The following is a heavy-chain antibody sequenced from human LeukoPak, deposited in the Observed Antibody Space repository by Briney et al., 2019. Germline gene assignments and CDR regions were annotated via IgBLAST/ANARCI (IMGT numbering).Heavy chain of an antibody. D-gene: IGHD3-10*01. CDR3: ARDYNGSGYYGMDV. J-gene: IGHJ6*02. CDR2: IYYSGST. CDR1: GGSISSGGYY. Sequence: PSQTLSLTCTVSGGSISSGGYYWSWIRQHPGKGLEWIGYIYYSGSTYYNPSLKSRVTISVDTSKNQFSLKLSSVTAADTAVYYCARDYNGSGYYGMDVWGQGTTVTVPS. V-gene: IGHV4-31*03.